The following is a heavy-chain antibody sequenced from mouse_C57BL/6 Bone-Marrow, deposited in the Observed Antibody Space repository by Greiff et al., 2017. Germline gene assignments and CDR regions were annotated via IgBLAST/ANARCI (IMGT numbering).Heavy chain of an antibody. CDR1: GYSITSGYY. V-gene: IGHV3-6*01. J-gene: IGHJ3*01. Sequence: VQLKQSGPGLVKPSQSLSLTCSVTGYSITSGYYWNWIRQFPGNKLEWMGYISYDGSNNYNPSLKNRISITRDTSKNQFFLKLNSVTTEDTATYYCASPYYYGRAWFAYWGQGTLVTVSA. CDR3: ASPYYYGRAWFAY. CDR2: ISYDGSN. D-gene: IGHD1-1*01.